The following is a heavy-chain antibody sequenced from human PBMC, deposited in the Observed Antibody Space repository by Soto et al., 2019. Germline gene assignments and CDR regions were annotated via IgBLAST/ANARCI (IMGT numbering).Heavy chain of an antibody. D-gene: IGHD3-10*01. V-gene: IGHV4-61*01. CDR3: ARHGYYYGSGSYPGGMDV. Sequence: SETLSLTCTVSGGSVSSGSYYWSWIRQPPGKGLEWIGYIYYSGSTNYNPSLKSRVTISVDTSKNQFSLKLSSVTAADTAVYWCARHGYYYGSGSYPGGMDVWGQGTTVTVS. CDR2: IYYSGST. J-gene: IGHJ6*02. CDR1: GGSVSSGSYY.